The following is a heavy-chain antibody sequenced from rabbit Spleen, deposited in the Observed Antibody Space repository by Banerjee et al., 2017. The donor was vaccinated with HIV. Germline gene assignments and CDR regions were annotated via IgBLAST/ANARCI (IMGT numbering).Heavy chain of an antibody. Sequence: LEESGGRLVQPGGSLTLSCKAYGFTTTNYWMNWVRQAPGKGLEWIGVIYPITETTYYANWVNGRFTISTDNAQNTVDLKMTSLTAADTATYFCARDLVAVIGWNFNLWGQGTLVTVS. CDR2: IYPITETT. CDR1: GFTTTNYW. V-gene: IGHV1S7*01. CDR3: ARDLVAVIGWNFNL. D-gene: IGHD1-1*01. J-gene: IGHJ4*01.